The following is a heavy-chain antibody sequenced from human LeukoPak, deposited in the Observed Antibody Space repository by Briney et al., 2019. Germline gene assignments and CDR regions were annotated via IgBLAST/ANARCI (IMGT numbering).Heavy chain of an antibody. CDR3: ARDLSGSYTFDY. J-gene: IGHJ4*02. D-gene: IGHD1-26*01. CDR1: GFTFSSYA. CDR2: VSSIGGKT. V-gene: IGHV3-64*01. Sequence: PGGSLRLSCAASGFTFSSYAMHWVRQAPGKGLEYVSTVSSIGGKTYYANSVKGRFTISRDNSKNTLYLQMGSLRAEDMAVYYCARDLSGSYTFDYWGQGTLVTVSS.